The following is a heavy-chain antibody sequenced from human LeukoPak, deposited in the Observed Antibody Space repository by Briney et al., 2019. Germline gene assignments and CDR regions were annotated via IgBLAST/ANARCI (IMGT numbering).Heavy chain of an antibody. D-gene: IGHD3-3*01. J-gene: IGHJ4*02. V-gene: IGHV4-39*01. CDR3: ARHAYYDFWSGYKGYFDY. CDR1: GGSISSSSYY. Sequence: PSETLSLTCTVSGGSISSSSYYWGWIRQPPGKGLEWIGSIYYSGSTYYNPSLKRRVTISVDTSKNQFSLKLSSVTAADTAVYYCARHAYYDFWSGYKGYFDYWGQGTLVTVSS. CDR2: IYYSGST.